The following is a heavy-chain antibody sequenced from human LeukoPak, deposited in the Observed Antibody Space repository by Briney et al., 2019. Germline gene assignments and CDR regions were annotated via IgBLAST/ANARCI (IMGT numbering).Heavy chain of an antibody. D-gene: IGHD3-10*01. J-gene: IGHJ4*02. CDR1: GFTFTSYA. CDR3: AKCMGYYGRDLDY. Sequence: GGSLRLSCVASGFTFTSYAMSWVRQAPGKGLEWVSAINGDGRDIHYVDSVKGRFTISRDNSNNMLYLRMNSLRAEDTAVYYCAKCMGYYGRDLDYWGQGALVTVSS. V-gene: IGHV3-23*01. CDR2: INGDGRDI.